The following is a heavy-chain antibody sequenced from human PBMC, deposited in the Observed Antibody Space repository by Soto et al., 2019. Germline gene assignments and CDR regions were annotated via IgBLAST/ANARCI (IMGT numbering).Heavy chain of an antibody. CDR2: IYPGDSDT. CDR3: ARPGGSCSGGTCYRYYFDF. D-gene: IGHD2-15*01. Sequence: PGESLKISCKGSGYSFTNYWIAWVRQMPGEGLEWMGIIYPGDSDTRYSPSFQGQVTISADKSVTTAYLQWSSLKASDTATYYCARPGGSCSGGTCYRYYFDFWGQGTLVTVSS. CDR1: GYSFTNYW. J-gene: IGHJ4*02. V-gene: IGHV5-51*01.